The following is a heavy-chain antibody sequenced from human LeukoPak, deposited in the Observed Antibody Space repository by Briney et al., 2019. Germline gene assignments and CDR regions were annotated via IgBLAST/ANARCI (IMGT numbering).Heavy chain of an antibody. Sequence: GGSLRLSCAASGFTFSSYAMHWVRQAPGKGLEWVAVISYDGSNKYYADSVKGRFTISRDNSKNTLYLQMNSLRAEDTAVYYCARGPPMVRGVIGYYYYGMDVWGQGTTVTVSS. D-gene: IGHD3-10*01. CDR2: ISYDGSNK. J-gene: IGHJ6*02. V-gene: IGHV3-30*04. CDR1: GFTFSSYA. CDR3: ARGPPMVRGVIGYYYYGMDV.